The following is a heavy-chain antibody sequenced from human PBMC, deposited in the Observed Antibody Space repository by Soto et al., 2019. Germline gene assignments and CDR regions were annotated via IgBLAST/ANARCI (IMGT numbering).Heavy chain of an antibody. CDR1: GGSISSGGYS. CDR2: IYHSGST. J-gene: IGHJ4*02. Sequence: QLQLQESGSGLVKPSQTLSLTCAVSGGSISSGGYSWSWIRQPPGKGLEWIGYIYHSGSTYYNPSLKSRVTPPVARSKNPSSRKPSHVTAAATAGDYCPRGQVVAAQQWGPGALVTASS. D-gene: IGHD2-15*01. V-gene: IGHV4-30-2*01. CDR3: PRGQVVAAQQ.